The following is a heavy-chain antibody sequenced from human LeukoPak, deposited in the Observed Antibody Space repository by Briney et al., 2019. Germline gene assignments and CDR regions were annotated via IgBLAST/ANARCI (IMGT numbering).Heavy chain of an antibody. CDR2: INPSGGST. CDR1: GYTFTSYY. J-gene: IGHJ6*03. CDR3: ARVDSSSWYGYYYYYMDV. Sequence: GVSVKVSCKASGYTFTSYYMHWVRQAPGQGLEWMGIINPSGGSTSYAQKFQGRVTMTRDTSTSTVYMELSSLRSEDTAVYYCARVDSSSWYGYYYYYMDVWGKGTTVTVSS. D-gene: IGHD6-13*01. V-gene: IGHV1-46*01.